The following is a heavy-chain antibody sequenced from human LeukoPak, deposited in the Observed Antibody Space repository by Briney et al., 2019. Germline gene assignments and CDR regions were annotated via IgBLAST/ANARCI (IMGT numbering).Heavy chain of an antibody. J-gene: IGHJ3*02. CDR3: AKPPLEMATINGAFDI. CDR2: ISGSGGST. V-gene: IGHV3-23*01. CDR1: GFTFSSYA. D-gene: IGHD5-24*01. Sequence: GGSLRLSCAASGFTFSSYAMSWVRQAPGKGLEWVSAISGSGGSTYYADSVKGRFTISRDNSKNTLYLQMNSLRAEDTAAYYCAKPPLEMATINGAFDIWGQGTMVTVSS.